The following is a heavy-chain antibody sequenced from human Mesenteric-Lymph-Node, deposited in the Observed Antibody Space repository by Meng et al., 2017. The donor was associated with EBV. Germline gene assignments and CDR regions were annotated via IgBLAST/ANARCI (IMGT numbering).Heavy chain of an antibody. Sequence: VQLQGSVPGLVKPSETLSLTCTVSGGSVSSGTYYWSWIRQPPGKGLEWIGYIYYSGSTNYNPSLKSRVTISVDTSKNQFSLKLSSVTAADTAVYYCATGLYGDYALANWGQGTLVTVSS. D-gene: IGHD4-17*01. V-gene: IGHV4-61*01. CDR3: ATGLYGDYALAN. CDR2: IYYSGST. CDR1: GGSVSSGTYY. J-gene: IGHJ4*02.